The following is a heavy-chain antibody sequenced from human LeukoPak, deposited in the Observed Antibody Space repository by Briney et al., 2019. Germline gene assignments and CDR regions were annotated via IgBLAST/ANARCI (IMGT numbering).Heavy chain of an antibody. Sequence: KPSETLSLTCTVSGGSISSYYWSWIRQPPGKGLEWIGYIHYSGNTNYNPSLKSRVTISVDTSKNQFSLKLRSVTAADTAVYYCARYYCSSSSCYTWWFDPWGQGTLVTVSS. CDR1: GGSISSYY. V-gene: IGHV4-59*01. J-gene: IGHJ5*02. CDR3: ARYYCSSSSCYTWWFDP. D-gene: IGHD2-2*02. CDR2: IHYSGNT.